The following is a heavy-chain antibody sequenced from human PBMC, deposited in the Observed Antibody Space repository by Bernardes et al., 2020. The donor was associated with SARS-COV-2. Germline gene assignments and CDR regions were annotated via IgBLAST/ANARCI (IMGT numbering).Heavy chain of an antibody. V-gene: IGHV6-1*01. Sequence: QTLSLTCAISGDSVSSNSAAWNWIRQSPSRGLEWLGRTYYRSKWYNDYAVSVKSRITINPDTSKNQFSLQLNSVTPEDTAVYYCARVFVPAGPLHDAFDIWGQGTMVTVSS. D-gene: IGHD2-2*01. CDR3: ARVFVPAGPLHDAFDI. CDR2: TYYRSKWYN. J-gene: IGHJ3*02. CDR1: GDSVSSNSAA.